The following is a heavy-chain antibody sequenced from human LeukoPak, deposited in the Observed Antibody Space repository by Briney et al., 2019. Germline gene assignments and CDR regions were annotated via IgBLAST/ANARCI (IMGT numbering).Heavy chain of an antibody. D-gene: IGHD3-22*01. J-gene: IGHJ3*02. CDR3: ARDSPDYYDSSGYYWNAFDT. CDR1: GYTFTSYG. Sequence: GASVKVSCKASGYTFTSYGISWVRQAPGQGLEWMGWISGYNGNTNYAQKLQGRVTMTTYTSTSTAYMELRSLRSDDTAVYYCARDSPDYYDSSGYYWNAFDTWGQGRMVTVSS. CDR2: ISGYNGNT. V-gene: IGHV1-18*01.